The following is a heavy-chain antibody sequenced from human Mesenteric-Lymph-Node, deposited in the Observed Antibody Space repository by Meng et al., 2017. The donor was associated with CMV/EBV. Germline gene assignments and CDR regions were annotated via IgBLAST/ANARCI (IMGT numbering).Heavy chain of an antibody. CDR1: GGTFSSYA. V-gene: IGHV1-18*01. Sequence: ASVKVSCKASGGTFSSYAISWVRQAPGQGLEWMGWISAYNGNTNYAQKLQGRVTMTTDTSTSTAYMELRSLRSDDTAVYYCARYNDRYSSGWYEGDYYYGMDVWGQGTTVTVSS. D-gene: IGHD6-19*01. CDR3: ARYNDRYSSGWYEGDYYYGMDV. CDR2: ISAYNGNT. J-gene: IGHJ6*02.